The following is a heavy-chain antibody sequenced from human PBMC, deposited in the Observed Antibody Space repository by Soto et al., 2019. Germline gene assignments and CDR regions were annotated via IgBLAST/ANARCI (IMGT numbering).Heavy chain of an antibody. V-gene: IGHV4-39*01. J-gene: IGHJ4*02. CDR2: IYYSGST. CDR1: GGSISSSSYY. D-gene: IGHD6-19*01. CDR3: ARHAVHSSGVTDY. Sequence: QLELQETGPGLVKPSDTLSLTCTVSGGSISSSSYYWGWIRQPPGKGLEWIGSIYYSGSTYYNPSLKSRVTISVDTSKNQFSLKLSSVTAADTAVYYCARHAVHSSGVTDYWAQGTMVTVSS.